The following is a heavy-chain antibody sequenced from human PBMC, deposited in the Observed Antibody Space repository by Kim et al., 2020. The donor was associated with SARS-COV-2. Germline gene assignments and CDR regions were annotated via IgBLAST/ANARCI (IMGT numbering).Heavy chain of an antibody. Sequence: LKSRVTISVDTSKNQFSLKLSSVTAADTAVYYCARIRGLGIAAASGHFDYWGQGTLVTVSS. V-gene: IGHV4-39*07. J-gene: IGHJ4*02. CDR3: ARIRGLGIAAASGHFDY. D-gene: IGHD6-13*01.